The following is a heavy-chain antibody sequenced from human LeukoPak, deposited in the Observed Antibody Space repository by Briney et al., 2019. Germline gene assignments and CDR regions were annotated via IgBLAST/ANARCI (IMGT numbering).Heavy chain of an antibody. CDR2: VKGDGGKA. Sequence: RGSLRLSCAASGYTLTSYWMTWVRQAPGKGLEWVANVKGDGGKAYYVDSVKGRFTTSRDNAENSYYLQMNSLRVEDTAVYYCARLGPRQKSEYWGQGTLVTVSS. V-gene: IGHV3-7*01. CDR1: GYTLTSYW. J-gene: IGHJ4*02. CDR3: ARLGPRQKSEY.